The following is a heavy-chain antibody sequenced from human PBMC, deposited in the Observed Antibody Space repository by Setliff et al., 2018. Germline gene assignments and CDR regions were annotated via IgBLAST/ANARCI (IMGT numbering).Heavy chain of an antibody. CDR1: GGSISSSSYY. J-gene: IGHJ6*02. V-gene: IGHV4-39*07. Sequence: SETLSLTCTVSGGSISSSSYYWGWIRQPPGKGLEWIGSIYYSGSTYYNPSLKSRVTISVDTSKNQFSRKLSSVTAADTAVYYCARDSGYSSSWYGYYYGMDVWGQGTTVTVSS. CDR3: ARDSGYSSSWYGYYYGMDV. D-gene: IGHD6-13*01. CDR2: IYYSGST.